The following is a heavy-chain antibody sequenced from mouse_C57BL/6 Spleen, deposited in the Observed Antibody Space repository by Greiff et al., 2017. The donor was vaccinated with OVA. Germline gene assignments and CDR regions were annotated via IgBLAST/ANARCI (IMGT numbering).Heavy chain of an antibody. CDR3: AATDFDY. V-gene: IGHV1-82*01. CDR2: IYPGDGDT. D-gene: IGHD1-1*01. J-gene: IGHJ2*01. CDR1: GYAFSSSW. Sequence: VQLQQSGPELVKPGASVKISCKASGYAFSSSWMNWVKQRPGKGLEWIGRIYPGDGDTNYNGKFKGKATLTADKSSSTAYMQLSSLTSEDSAVYFCAATDFDYWGQGTTLTVSS.